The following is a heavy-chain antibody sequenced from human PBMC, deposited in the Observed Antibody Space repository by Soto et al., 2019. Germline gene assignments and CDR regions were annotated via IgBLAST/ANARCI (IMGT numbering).Heavy chain of an antibody. V-gene: IGHV3-21*01. CDR2: ISSGSSYI. Sequence: GGSLRLSCAASGFTFSSYSMNWVRQAPGKGLEWVSSISSGSSYIYYADSVKGRFTISRDNAKNSLYLQMNSLRAEDTAVYYCARDDVDIVATINPVYFDYWGQGTLVTVSS. D-gene: IGHD5-12*01. CDR1: GFTFSSYS. CDR3: ARDDVDIVATINPVYFDY. J-gene: IGHJ4*02.